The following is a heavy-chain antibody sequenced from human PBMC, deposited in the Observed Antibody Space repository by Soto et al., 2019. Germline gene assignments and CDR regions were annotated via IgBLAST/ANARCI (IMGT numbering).Heavy chain of an antibody. J-gene: IGHJ4*02. CDR2: IYYSGST. D-gene: IGHD3-22*01. Sequence: QLQLQESGPGLVKPSETLSLTCTVAGGSISTSSYFWGWIRQPPGKGLEWIGSIYYSGSTYYNPSLKSRVTISVDTSKNQFSLKLSSVTAADTAVYYCARDYDSSGDYWGQGTLVTVSS. V-gene: IGHV4-39*01. CDR3: ARDYDSSGDY. CDR1: GGSISTSSYF.